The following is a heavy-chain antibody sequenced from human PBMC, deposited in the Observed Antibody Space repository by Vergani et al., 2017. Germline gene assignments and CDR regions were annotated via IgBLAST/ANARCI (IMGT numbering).Heavy chain of an antibody. D-gene: IGHD6-13*01. Sequence: EVQLVESGGGLVKPGGSLRLSCAASGFTFSSYSMNWVRQAPGKGLEWVSSISSSSSYIYYADSVKVRFTISRDNAKNSLYLQMNSLRAEDTAVYYCARDRAAAGPDYWGQGTLVTVSS. CDR3: ARDRAAAGPDY. J-gene: IGHJ4*02. CDR1: GFTFSSYS. V-gene: IGHV3-21*01. CDR2: ISSSSSYI.